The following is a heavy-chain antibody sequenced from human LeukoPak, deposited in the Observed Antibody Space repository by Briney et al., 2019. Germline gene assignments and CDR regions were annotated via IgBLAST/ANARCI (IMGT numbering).Heavy chain of an antibody. CDR3: ARGGSPDY. Sequence: GGSLRLSCAASGFTFSSYAMHWVRQAPGKGLEWVAVISYDGSDKYYADSVKGRFTISRDNSKNTLYLQMNSLRAEDTAVYYCARGGSPDYWGQGTPVTVSS. J-gene: IGHJ4*02. D-gene: IGHD1-26*01. CDR1: GFTFSSYA. CDR2: ISYDGSDK. V-gene: IGHV3-30-3*01.